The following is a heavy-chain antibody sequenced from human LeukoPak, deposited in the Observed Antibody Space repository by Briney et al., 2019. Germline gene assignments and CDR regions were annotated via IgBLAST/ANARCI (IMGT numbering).Heavy chain of an antibody. J-gene: IGHJ3*02. D-gene: IGHD3-10*01. CDR1: GGSFSGYY. CDR3: ASTELWFGELRFAFDI. V-gene: IGHV4-34*01. Sequence: SETLSLTCAVYGGSFSGYYWSWIRQPPGKGLEWIGEINHSGSTNYNPSLKSRVTISVDTSKNQFSLKLSSVTAADTAVYYCASTELWFGELRFAFDIWGQGTMVTVSS. CDR2: INHSGST.